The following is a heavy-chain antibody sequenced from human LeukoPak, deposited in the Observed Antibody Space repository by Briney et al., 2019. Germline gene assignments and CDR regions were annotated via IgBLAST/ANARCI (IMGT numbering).Heavy chain of an antibody. D-gene: IGHD3-10*01. CDR2: IYTSGST. Sequence: SQTLSLTCTVSGGSISSGSYYWSWIRQPAGKGLEWIGRIYTSGSTNYNPSLKSRATISVDTSKNQFSLKLSSVTAADTAVYYCAREDVLLWFGELFPWFDPWGQGTLVTVSS. J-gene: IGHJ5*02. V-gene: IGHV4-61*02. CDR1: GGSISSGSYY. CDR3: AREDVLLWFGELFPWFDP.